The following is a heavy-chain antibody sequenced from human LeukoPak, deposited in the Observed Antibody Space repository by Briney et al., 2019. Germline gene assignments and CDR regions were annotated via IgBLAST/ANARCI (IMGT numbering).Heavy chain of an antibody. J-gene: IGHJ4*02. V-gene: IGHV1-69*01. CDR3: ARQQLVRGDDY. Sequence: ASVKVSYKASGGTFSSYAISWVRQAPGQGLEWMGGIIPIFGTANYAQKFQGRVTITADESTSTAYMELSSLRSEDTAVYYCARQQLVRGDDYWGQGTLVTVSS. D-gene: IGHD6-13*01. CDR1: GGTFSSYA. CDR2: IIPIFGTA.